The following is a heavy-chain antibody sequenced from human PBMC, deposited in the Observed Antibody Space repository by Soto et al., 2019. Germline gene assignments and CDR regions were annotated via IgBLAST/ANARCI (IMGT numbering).Heavy chain of an antibody. D-gene: IGHD6-19*01. V-gene: IGHV3-23*01. Sequence: EVQLLESGGGLVQPGGSLRLSCTASGFTFSSYAMSWVRQAPGKGLEWVSVISGSGGSTYYADSVKGRFTISRDNSKNTLYLQMNSLRAEDTAVYSCASRTSGWYFDYWGQGTLVTVSS. CDR1: GFTFSSYA. CDR2: ISGSGGST. J-gene: IGHJ4*02. CDR3: ASRTSGWYFDY.